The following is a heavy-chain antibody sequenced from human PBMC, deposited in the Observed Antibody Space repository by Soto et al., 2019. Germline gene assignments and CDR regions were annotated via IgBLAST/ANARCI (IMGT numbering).Heavy chain of an antibody. D-gene: IGHD1-20*01. CDR3: ARIIGDNWNYFYGMDV. CDR2: IYTSGST. Sequence: SETLSLTCAVSGCSISSYYWSWIRQPAGKGLEWIGRIYTSGSTNYNPSLKSRVTMSVDTSKNQFSLKLSSVTAADTAVYYCARIIGDNWNYFYGMDVWGQGPTVPVSS. V-gene: IGHV4-4*07. J-gene: IGHJ6*02. CDR1: GCSISSYY.